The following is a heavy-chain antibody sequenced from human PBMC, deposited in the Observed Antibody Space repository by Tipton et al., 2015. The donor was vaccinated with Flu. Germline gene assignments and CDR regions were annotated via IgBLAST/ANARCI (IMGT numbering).Heavy chain of an antibody. J-gene: IGHJ4*02. Sequence: LRLSCTVSGGFVSSYYWNWIRQPPGKGLEWIGYIYNNQYTKYNPALKSRVTVSVDPSMSQFSLQLTSVTAADTAVYYCAKSQVRDNSWIDYWGQGTLVTVSS. CDR2: IYNNQYT. CDR1: GGFVSSYY. CDR3: AKSQVRDNSWIDY. D-gene: IGHD6-13*01. V-gene: IGHV4-4*09.